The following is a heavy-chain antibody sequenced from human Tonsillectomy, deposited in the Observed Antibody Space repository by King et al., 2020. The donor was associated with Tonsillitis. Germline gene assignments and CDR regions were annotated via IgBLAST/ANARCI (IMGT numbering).Heavy chain of an antibody. CDR1: GGSISSADYY. CDR3: ARDRVSRLNYYGMDV. CDR2: IYYSGTT. D-gene: IGHD3-10*01. Sequence: VQLQESGPGLVKPSQTLSLTCTVSGGSISSADYYWSWIRQPPGKGLEWIGYIYYSGTTSYNPSLKSQISISVDPSKNQFSLKLSSVTAADTAVYFCARDRVSRLNYYGMDVWGQGTTVTVSS. J-gene: IGHJ6*02. V-gene: IGHV4-30-4*01.